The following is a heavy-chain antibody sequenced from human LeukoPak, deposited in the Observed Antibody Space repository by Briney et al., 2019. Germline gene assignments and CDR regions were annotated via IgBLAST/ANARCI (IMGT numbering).Heavy chain of an antibody. J-gene: IGHJ5*02. CDR1: GGSISSYY. Sequence: PSETLSLTCTVSGGSISSYYWSWIRQPPGKGLEWIGYIYYSGSTNYNPSLKSRVTISVDTSKNQFSLKLSSVTAADTAVYYCAREYYYDSSGCYYRWFDPWGQGTLVTVSS. D-gene: IGHD3-22*01. CDR2: IYYSGST. CDR3: AREYYYDSSGCYYRWFDP. V-gene: IGHV4-59*01.